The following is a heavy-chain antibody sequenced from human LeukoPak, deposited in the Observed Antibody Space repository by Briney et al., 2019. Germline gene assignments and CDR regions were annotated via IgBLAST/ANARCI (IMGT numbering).Heavy chain of an antibody. CDR2: IIPIFGTA. V-gene: IGHV1-69*13. CDR1: GGTFISYA. D-gene: IGHD1-1*01. Sequence: ASVKVSCKASGGTFISYAISWVRQAPGQGLEWMGGIIPIFGTANYAQKFQGRVTITADESTSTAYMELSSLRSEDTAVYYCARDLDRPNNNWFDPWGQGTLVTVSS. CDR3: ARDLDRPNNNWFDP. J-gene: IGHJ5*02.